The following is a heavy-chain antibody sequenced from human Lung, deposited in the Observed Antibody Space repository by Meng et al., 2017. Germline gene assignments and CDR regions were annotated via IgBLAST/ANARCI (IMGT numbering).Heavy chain of an antibody. CDR3: ARGPTTMAHDFDY. D-gene: IGHD4-11*01. V-gene: IGHV4-34*01. Sequence: LQWWGVGLLKPSEYLSLTVVVSGGSVSDYYWSWIRQPPGKGLEWIGEINHSGSTNYNPSLESRATISVDTSQNNLSLKLSSVTAADSAVYYCARGPTTMAHDFDYWGQGTLVTVSS. J-gene: IGHJ4*02. CDR1: GGSVSDYY. CDR2: INHSGST.